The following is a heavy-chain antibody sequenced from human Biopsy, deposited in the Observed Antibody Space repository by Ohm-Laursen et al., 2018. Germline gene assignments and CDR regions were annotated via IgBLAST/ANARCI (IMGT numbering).Heavy chain of an antibody. CDR1: GGSISSYY. D-gene: IGHD3-22*01. V-gene: IGHV4-59*08. Sequence: GTLSLTWAVSGGSISSYYWTWIRQPPGKGLEWIGDVYYSGSTNRNPSLKSRVTILVDTSKNKFSLKLNSVTAADTAVYYCGRREVVITHDAFDTWGQGTMVTVSS. CDR2: VYYSGST. J-gene: IGHJ3*02. CDR3: GRREVVITHDAFDT.